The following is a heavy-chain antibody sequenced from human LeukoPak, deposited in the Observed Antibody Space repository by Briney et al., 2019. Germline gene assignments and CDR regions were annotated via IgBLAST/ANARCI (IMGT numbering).Heavy chain of an antibody. CDR3: AAFGDGGC. CDR2: IYYSGST. Sequence: SETLSLTCTVSGGSISSSSYYWGWIRQPPGKGLEWIGNIYYSGSTYYNPSLKSRVTISVDTSKNQFSLILISVTAADTAVYYCAAFGDGGCWGQGTLVTVSS. D-gene: IGHD3-10*01. CDR1: GGSISSSSYY. V-gene: IGHV4-39*01. J-gene: IGHJ4*02.